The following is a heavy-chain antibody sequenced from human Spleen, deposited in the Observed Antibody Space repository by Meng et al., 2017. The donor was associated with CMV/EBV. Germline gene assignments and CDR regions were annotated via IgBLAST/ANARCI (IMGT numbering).Heavy chain of an antibody. J-gene: IGHJ6*02. D-gene: IGHD3-10*01. CDR1: GFTFSTYA. Sequence: GESLKISCAASGFTFSTYAMHWVRQAPGKGLDWVAFISYEGSNKHYADSVRGRFTISRDNSKNTLYLQMNSLRLEDTAVYYCARDIRGSDYYYGMDVWGQGTTVTVSS. CDR3: ARDIRGSDYYYGMDV. V-gene: IGHV3-30-3*01. CDR2: ISYEGSNK.